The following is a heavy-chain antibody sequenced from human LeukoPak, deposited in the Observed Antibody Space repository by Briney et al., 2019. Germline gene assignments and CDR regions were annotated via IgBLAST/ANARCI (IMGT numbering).Heavy chain of an antibody. CDR3: ARDGGRGYSGFDY. CDR1: GGSISSYY. D-gene: IGHD5-12*01. Sequence: SETLSLTCTVSGGSISSYYWSWIRQPPGKGLEWIGYVFYSGNTDYNPSLKSRVTISVDTSKNQFSLKLSSVTAADTAVYYCARDGGRGYSGFDYWGQGTLVTVSS. J-gene: IGHJ4*02. V-gene: IGHV4-59*01. CDR2: VFYSGNT.